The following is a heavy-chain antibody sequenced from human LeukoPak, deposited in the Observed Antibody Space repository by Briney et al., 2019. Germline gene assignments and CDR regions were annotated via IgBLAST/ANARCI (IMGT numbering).Heavy chain of an antibody. CDR2: IKQDGSEK. CDR3: ARSKAGTVGSGRPFDY. J-gene: IGHJ4*02. D-gene: IGHD3-10*01. V-gene: IGHV3-7*01. CDR1: GFTFSSYC. Sequence: PGGSLRLSCAASGFTFSSYCMSWVRQAPGQGLEWVANIKQDGSEKYYVDSVKGRFTISRDNAKNSQYLQMNSLRVEDTAVYYWARSKAGTVGSGRPFDYWGQGTLVTVSS.